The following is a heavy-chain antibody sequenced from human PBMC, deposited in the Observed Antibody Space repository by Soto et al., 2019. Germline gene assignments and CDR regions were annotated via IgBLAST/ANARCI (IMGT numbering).Heavy chain of an antibody. D-gene: IGHD3-10*01. CDR2: IDNDGGTT. CDR1: GFTFSSYF. Sequence: EVQLVESGGGSVQPGGSLRLSCAASGFTFSSYFMYWVRQAPGKGLVWVSRIDNDGGTTNYADSVKGRFTISRDNAKNTLYLQMNSLRAEDTAVYYCTRGDYGPDYWGQGTLVTVSS. CDR3: TRGDYGPDY. J-gene: IGHJ4*02. V-gene: IGHV3-74*01.